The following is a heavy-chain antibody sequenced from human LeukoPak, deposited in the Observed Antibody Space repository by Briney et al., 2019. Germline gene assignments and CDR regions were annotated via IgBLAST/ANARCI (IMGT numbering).Heavy chain of an antibody. CDR2: IWYDGSNK. J-gene: IGHJ6*02. Sequence: GGSLGLSCAASGFTFSSYGMHWVRQAPGKGLEWVAVIWYDGSNKYYADSVKGRFTISRDNSKNTLFLQMNSLRAEDTAVYYCAKDLGVIIVPYAIDYYGLDVWGQGTKVTVSS. V-gene: IGHV3-30*02. D-gene: IGHD2-2*01. CDR1: GFTFSSYG. CDR3: AKDLGVIIVPYAIDYYGLDV.